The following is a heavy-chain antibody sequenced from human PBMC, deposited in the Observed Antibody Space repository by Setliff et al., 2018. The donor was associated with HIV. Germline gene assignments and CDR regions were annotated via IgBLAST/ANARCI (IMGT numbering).Heavy chain of an antibody. Sequence: GVSLRLSCAASGFTFRRYWMNWVRQAPGKGLECVANIKEDGSEKYYVDSVKGRFTISGDKAKNSLDLQMNSLRADDTAVYYCARASTGWYNFDYWGQGTPVTVSS. CDR1: GFTFRRYW. V-gene: IGHV3-7*01. D-gene: IGHD6-19*01. CDR3: ARASTGWYNFDY. J-gene: IGHJ4*02. CDR2: IKEDGSEK.